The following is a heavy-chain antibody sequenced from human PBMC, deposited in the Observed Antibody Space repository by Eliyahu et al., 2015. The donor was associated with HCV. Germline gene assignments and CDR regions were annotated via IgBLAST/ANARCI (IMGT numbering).Heavy chain of an antibody. CDR1: GFSLSTSGXG. CDR3: SHSWVASMAFDY. J-gene: IGHJ4*02. CDR2: IHWDDDK. D-gene: IGHD5-12*01. Sequence: QISLEESGPTLVEPTQTXTLTCXFSGFSLSTSGXGVGWIRQPPGKALXWLALIHWDDDKRYNPSLKSRLTITXDTSNTQVVLTMTXVDPVDTATYFCSHSWVASMAFDYWGQGIPVTVSS. V-gene: IGHV2-5*02.